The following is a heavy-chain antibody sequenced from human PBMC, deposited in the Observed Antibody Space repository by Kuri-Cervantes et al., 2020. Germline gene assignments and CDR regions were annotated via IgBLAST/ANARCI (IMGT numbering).Heavy chain of an antibody. J-gene: IGHJ3*02. CDR2: ISGGGGST. V-gene: IGHV3-23*01. CDR1: GFTFSKYA. Sequence: LSLTCAASGFTFSKYAMRWVRQSPGKGLEWVSAISGGGGSTYYADSVKGRFTISRDNSKNTLYLQMNSLRAEDTAVYYCAKSGSEDAFDIWGQGTMVTVSS. D-gene: IGHD3-10*01. CDR3: AKSGSEDAFDI.